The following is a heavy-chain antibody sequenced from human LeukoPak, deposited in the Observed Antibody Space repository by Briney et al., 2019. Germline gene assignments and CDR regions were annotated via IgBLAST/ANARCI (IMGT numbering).Heavy chain of an antibody. J-gene: IGHJ4*02. Sequence: GGSLRLSCAASGFTFSSHSMNWVRQAPGKGLEWASSISSSSSYIYYADSVKGRFTVSRDTDKNSLYLQMNSLRVEDTAVYYCARDGGRGYAVDYWGLGTLVTVSS. V-gene: IGHV3-21*01. CDR3: ARDGGRGYAVDY. CDR1: GFTFSSHS. D-gene: IGHD5-12*01. CDR2: ISSSSSYI.